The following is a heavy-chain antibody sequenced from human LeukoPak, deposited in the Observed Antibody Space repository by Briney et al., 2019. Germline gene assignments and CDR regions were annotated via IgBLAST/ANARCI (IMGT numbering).Heavy chain of an antibody. J-gene: IGHJ6*03. CDR2: ISISSSYI. CDR3: AKGLWFGESSYYMDV. D-gene: IGHD3-10*01. V-gene: IGHV3-21*04. Sequence: GGSLRLSCAASGFTFSRYSMNWVRQAPGKGLEWVSSISISSSYIYYTDSVKGRFTISRDNSKNTLYLQMNSLRAEDTAVYYCAKGLWFGESSYYMDVWGKGTTVTISS. CDR1: GFTFSRYS.